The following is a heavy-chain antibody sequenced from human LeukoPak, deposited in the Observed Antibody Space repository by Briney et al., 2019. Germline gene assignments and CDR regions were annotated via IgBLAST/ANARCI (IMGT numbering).Heavy chain of an antibody. CDR1: GFTFSSYS. CDR2: ISRSSSTI. CDR3: ARRGDYAGGLGYYGMDV. D-gene: IGHD4-17*01. V-gene: IGHV3-48*01. J-gene: IGHJ6*02. Sequence: GGSLRLSCAASGFTFSSYSMSWVRQAPGKGLEWVSYISRSSSTIYYADSVKGRFTISRDNAKNSLYLQMNSLRAEDTAVYYCARRGDYAGGLGYYGMDVWGQGTTVTVSS.